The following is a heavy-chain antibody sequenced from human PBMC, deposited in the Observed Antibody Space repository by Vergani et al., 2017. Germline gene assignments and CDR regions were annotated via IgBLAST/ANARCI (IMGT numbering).Heavy chain of an antibody. V-gene: IGHV4-34*01. D-gene: IGHD3-22*01. CDR1: GFTFSDYY. CDR2: INHSGST. CDR3: ASGYDSSGYPFDY. J-gene: IGHJ4*02. Sequence: QVQLVESGGGLVKPGGSLRLSCAASGFTFSDYYMSWIRQAPGKGLEWIGEINHSGSTNYNPSLKSRVTISVDTSKNQFSLKLSSVTAADTAVYYCASGYDSSGYPFDYWGQGTLVTVSS.